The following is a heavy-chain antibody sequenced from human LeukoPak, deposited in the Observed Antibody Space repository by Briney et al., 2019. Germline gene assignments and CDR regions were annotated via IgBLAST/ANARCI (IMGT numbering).Heavy chain of an antibody. J-gene: IGHJ5*02. CDR1: GGSISSYY. D-gene: IGHD1-26*01. Sequence: SETLSLTCTISGGSISSYYWSWIRQPPGQGLEWIGYIYYSGSTNYNPSLKSRVTISVDTSKNQFSLKLSSVTAADTAVYYCASNTESGYSGSYFYTSWGQGTLVTVSS. CDR2: IYYSGST. CDR3: ASNTESGYSGSYFYTS. V-gene: IGHV4-59*01.